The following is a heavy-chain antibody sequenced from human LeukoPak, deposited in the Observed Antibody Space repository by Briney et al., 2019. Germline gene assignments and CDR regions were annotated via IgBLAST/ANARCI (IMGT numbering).Heavy chain of an antibody. J-gene: IGHJ4*02. D-gene: IGHD5-24*01. CDR3: ARGRDDYNFAY. Sequence: SETLSLTCAVYGGSFSGFHWTWIRQPPGKGLEWIGEINHSGSTNYNPSLRSRVTISVDASKNQFSLKLFSVTAADTAVYYCARGRDDYNFAYWGQGTLVTVSS. CDR1: GGSFSGFH. V-gene: IGHV4-34*01. CDR2: INHSGST.